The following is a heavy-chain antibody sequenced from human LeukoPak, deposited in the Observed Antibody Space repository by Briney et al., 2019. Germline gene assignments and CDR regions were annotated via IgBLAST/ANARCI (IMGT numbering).Heavy chain of an antibody. Sequence: SETLSLTCVVSEETLNSHYWSWLRQPPGKGLEWIGYVYDTGATNYNPSRKSRVTISVDTSKNLFSLNLTSVTAADTAIYYCARGRWLFGFWGQGILVTVS. CDR2: VYDTGAT. J-gene: IGHJ4*02. CDR1: EETLNSHY. V-gene: IGHV4-59*11. D-gene: IGHD5-12*01. CDR3: ARGRWLFGF.